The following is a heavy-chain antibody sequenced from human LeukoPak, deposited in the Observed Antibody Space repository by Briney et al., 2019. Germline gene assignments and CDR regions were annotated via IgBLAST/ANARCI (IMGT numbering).Heavy chain of an antibody. CDR1: GFTFSSHW. Sequence: GGSLRLSCVASGFTFSSHWMHWVRQAPGKGLVWVSRINSDGSSTSYADSVEGRFTISRDNVKNTVDLQMNSLRAEDTAVYYCAREMGLNIVATFGYWGQGTLVTVSS. CDR3: AREMGLNIVATFGY. J-gene: IGHJ4*02. D-gene: IGHD5-12*01. V-gene: IGHV3-74*01. CDR2: INSDGSST.